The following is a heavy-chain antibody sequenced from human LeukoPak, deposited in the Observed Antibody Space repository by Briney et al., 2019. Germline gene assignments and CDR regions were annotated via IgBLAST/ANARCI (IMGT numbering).Heavy chain of an antibody. D-gene: IGHD2-2*01. Sequence: GASVKVSCKASGYTFTSYYMHWVRQAPGQGLEWMGIINPSGGSTSYAQKFQDRVTMTRDTSTSTVYMELSSLRSEDTAVYYCSSCSSTSCTDYWGQGTLVTVSS. J-gene: IGHJ4*02. CDR1: GYTFTSYY. CDR3: SSCSSTSCTDY. V-gene: IGHV1-46*01. CDR2: INPSGGST.